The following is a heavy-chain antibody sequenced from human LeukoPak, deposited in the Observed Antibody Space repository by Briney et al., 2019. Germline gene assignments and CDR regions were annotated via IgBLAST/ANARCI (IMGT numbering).Heavy chain of an antibody. CDR3: ARRRIYGSGSYYPDFDP. J-gene: IGHJ5*02. Sequence: SETLSLTCAVYGGSFSGYYWSWIRQPPGKGLEWIGEINHSGSTNYNPSLKSRVTISVDTSKNQFSLKLSSVTAADTAVYYCARRRIYGSGSYYPDFDPWGQGTLVTVSS. CDR2: INHSGST. V-gene: IGHV4-34*01. D-gene: IGHD3-10*01. CDR1: GGSFSGYY.